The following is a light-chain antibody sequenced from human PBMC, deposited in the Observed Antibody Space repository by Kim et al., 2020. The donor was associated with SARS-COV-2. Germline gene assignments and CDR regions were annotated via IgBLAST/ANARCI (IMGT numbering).Light chain of an antibody. CDR1: SGYSNYK. CDR3: GADHGSGSNFVGVWVV. CDR2: VGTGGIVG. Sequence: QPVLTQPPSASASLGASVTLTCTLSSGYSNYKVDWYQQRPGKGPRFVMRVGTGGIVGSKGDGIPDRFSVLGSGLNRYLTIKNIQEEDESDYHCGADHGSGSNFVGVWVVFGGGTQLTVL. J-gene: IGLJ2*01. V-gene: IGLV9-49*01.